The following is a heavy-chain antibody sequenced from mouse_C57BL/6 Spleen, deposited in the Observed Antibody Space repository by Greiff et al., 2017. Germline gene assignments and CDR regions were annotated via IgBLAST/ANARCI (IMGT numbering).Heavy chain of an antibody. CDR1: GYTFTSYW. V-gene: IGHV1-50*01. Sequence: QVQLKQPGAELVKPGASVKLSCKASGYTFTSYWMQWVNQRPGQGLEWIGEIAPSDSYTNYNQQLTGKATLTVDTSSSTAYMQISSLTSEDSAVYYCAIHLYYYGSSHWYFDVWGTGTTVTVSS. D-gene: IGHD1-1*01. CDR3: AIHLYYYGSSHWYFDV. CDR2: IAPSDSYT. J-gene: IGHJ1*03.